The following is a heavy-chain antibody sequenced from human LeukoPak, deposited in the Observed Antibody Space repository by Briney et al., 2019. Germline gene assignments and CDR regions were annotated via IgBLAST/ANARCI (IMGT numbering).Heavy chain of an antibody. J-gene: IGHJ5*02. D-gene: IGHD3-9*01. CDR3: ARGLRYFDWWSGENWFDP. CDR1: GFTFSSYS. CDR2: ISSSSSTI. Sequence: PGGSLRLSCAASGFTFSSYSMNWVRQAPGKGLEWVSYISSSSSTICCADSVKGRFTISRDNAKNSLYLQMNSLRAEDTAVYYCARGLRYFDWWSGENWFDPWGQGTLVTVSS. V-gene: IGHV3-48*01.